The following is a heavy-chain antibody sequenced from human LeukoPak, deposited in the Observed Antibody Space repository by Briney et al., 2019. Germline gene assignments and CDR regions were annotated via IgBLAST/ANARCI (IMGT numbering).Heavy chain of an antibody. CDR3: SRGLDSRKLGY. CDR1: GASFSSGDQY. V-gene: IGHV4-31*03. D-gene: IGHD3-22*01. CDR2: IHPSGTL. Sequence: SQTLSPTCTVSGASFSSGDQYWHWIRQRPGEGLEWIGSIHPSGTLYNNPSLESRVTISIDTSKNQFSLNLNSVTAADTAVYFCSRGLDSRKLGYWGQGTLVTVSS. J-gene: IGHJ4*02.